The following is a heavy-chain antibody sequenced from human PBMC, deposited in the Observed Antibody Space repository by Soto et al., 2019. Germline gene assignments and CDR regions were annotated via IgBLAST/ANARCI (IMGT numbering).Heavy chain of an antibody. CDR1: GFTFSKYA. J-gene: IGHJ4*02. CDR3: AKDQKYGDYVSFFDY. Sequence: RLSCAASGFTFSKYAMSWVRQAPGKGLEWVSAISGSGGSTYYADSVKGRFTISRDNSKNTLYLQMNSLRAEDTAVYYCAKDQKYGDYVSFFDYWGQGTLVTVSS. D-gene: IGHD4-17*01. V-gene: IGHV3-23*01. CDR2: ISGSGGST.